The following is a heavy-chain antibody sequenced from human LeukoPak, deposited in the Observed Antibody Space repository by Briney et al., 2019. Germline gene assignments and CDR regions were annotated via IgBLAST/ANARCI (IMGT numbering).Heavy chain of an antibody. CDR2: IGSSDSTT. Sequence: GGSLRLSCVGSGFIFNIYEMNWVRQVPGKGLEWLSYIGSSDSTTHYADSVKGRFAISRDNAKNSLYLQMNSLRVEDTAVYYCARGKTSQNIVTRKTYNWFDPWGQGTLVTVSS. V-gene: IGHV3-48*03. CDR3: ARGKTSQNIVTRKTYNWFDP. CDR1: GFIFNIYE. J-gene: IGHJ5*02. D-gene: IGHD2/OR15-2a*01.